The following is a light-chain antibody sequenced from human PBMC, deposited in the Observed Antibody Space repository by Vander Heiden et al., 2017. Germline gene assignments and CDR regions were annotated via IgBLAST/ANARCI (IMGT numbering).Light chain of an antibody. Sequence: QSVLTQPPSVSAASGQRVTISCSGSTPNIEGNSVSWYQQVPGTVPKLLIYDNDKRPSGIPDRFSGSKSATSATLVITGLQTGDEANYYCGTWDSSLSVVVFGGETRLTVL. V-gene: IGLV1-51*01. CDR3: GTWDSSLSVVV. CDR2: DND. J-gene: IGLJ2*01. CDR1: TPNIEGNS.